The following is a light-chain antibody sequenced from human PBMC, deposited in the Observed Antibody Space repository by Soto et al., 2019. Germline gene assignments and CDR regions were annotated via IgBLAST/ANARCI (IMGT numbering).Light chain of an antibody. CDR1: LSLSGW. J-gene: IGKJ4*02. CDR3: QQDASYPLT. Sequence: IQLPQIPSPLSASIGDRVTITCRASLSLSGWLAWYQQTPGKAPNLLISDAFRLESGVTSMFRGSGSGTEVSLAISNLQPGDSATFSCQQDASYPLTFGRGNKV. V-gene: IGKV1-5*01. CDR2: DAF.